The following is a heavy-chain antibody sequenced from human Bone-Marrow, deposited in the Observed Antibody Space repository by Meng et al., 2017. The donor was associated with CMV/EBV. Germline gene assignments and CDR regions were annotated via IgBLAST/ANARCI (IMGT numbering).Heavy chain of an antibody. Sequence: VQLVQSGADVKKPGASVKVSCKASGYTFTSYDINSVRQAAGQGLEWMGWMNPNSGNTDYAQKFQGRVTMTRNISKSTAYMDLSSLRSEDTAVYYCATGVADFEYWGQGTLVTVSS. V-gene: IGHV1-8*01. D-gene: IGHD6-19*01. CDR3: ATGVADFEY. CDR2: MNPNSGNT. J-gene: IGHJ4*02. CDR1: GYTFTSYD.